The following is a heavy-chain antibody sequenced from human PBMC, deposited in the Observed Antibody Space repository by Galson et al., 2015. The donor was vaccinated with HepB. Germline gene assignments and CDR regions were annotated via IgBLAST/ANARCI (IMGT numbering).Heavy chain of an antibody. CDR1: GFTFSDHY. CDR2: SRDKAHTYST. J-gene: IGHJ4*02. Sequence: SLRLSCAASGFTFSDHYMDWVRQAPGKGLEWVARSRDKAHTYSTEYAASGKGRFTISRDASKNSLYLQMNSLKTEDTALYYCARRSCSGGAHCPFDYWGQGTLVTVSS. CDR3: ARRSCSGGAHCPFDY. D-gene: IGHD2-15*01. V-gene: IGHV3-72*01.